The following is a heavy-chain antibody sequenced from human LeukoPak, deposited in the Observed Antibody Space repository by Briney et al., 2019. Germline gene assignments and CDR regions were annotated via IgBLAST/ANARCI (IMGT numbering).Heavy chain of an antibody. CDR1: GFTFSSYG. D-gene: IGHD1-26*01. CDR2: ISYDGSNK. V-gene: IGHV3-30*18. CDR3: AKEGMELHNWFDP. Sequence: GGSLRLSCAASGFTFSSYGMHWVRQAPGKGLEWVAVISYDGSNKYYADSVKGRFTISRDNSKNTLYLQMNSLRAEDTAVYYCAKEGMELHNWFDPWGQGTLVTVSS. J-gene: IGHJ5*02.